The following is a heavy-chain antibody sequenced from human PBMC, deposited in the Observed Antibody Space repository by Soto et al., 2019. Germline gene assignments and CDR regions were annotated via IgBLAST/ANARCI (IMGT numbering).Heavy chain of an antibody. J-gene: IGHJ5*02. CDR1: GGSISSGDYY. D-gene: IGHD1-26*01. Sequence: PSETLSLTCTVSGGSISSGDYYWSWIRQPPGKGLEWIGHIYYSGSTYYNPSLKSRVTISVDTSKNQFSLKLSSVTAADTAVYYCVTQEVGGSYVYTFDPWGQGTLVTVS. CDR2: IYYSGST. CDR3: VTQEVGGSYVYTFDP. V-gene: IGHV4-30-4*01.